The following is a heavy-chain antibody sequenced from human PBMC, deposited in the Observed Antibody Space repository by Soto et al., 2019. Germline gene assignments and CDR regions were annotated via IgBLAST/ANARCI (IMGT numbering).Heavy chain of an antibody. Sequence: SETLSLTCAVYGGSFSGYYWSWIRQPPGKGLEWIGYIYSSGSTNYNPSLKSRVTISVDMSKSDFSLKLTSVTAADTAVYYCARFSGWYSAFDSWGQGTLVTVSS. CDR3: ARFSGWYSAFDS. CDR1: GGSFSGYY. CDR2: IYSSGST. D-gene: IGHD6-19*01. V-gene: IGHV4-59*01. J-gene: IGHJ4*02.